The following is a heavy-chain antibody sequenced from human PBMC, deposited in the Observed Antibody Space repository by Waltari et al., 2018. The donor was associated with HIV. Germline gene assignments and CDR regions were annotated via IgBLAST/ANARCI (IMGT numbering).Heavy chain of an antibody. V-gene: IGHV4-38-2*02. Sequence: QVQLQESGPGLLRPSETLSLTCSVSGDSITSGYYWGWIRQSPTKGLEWIGSSDQSGSTRYNPSLKTRVSMSISTSTNQFSLKLTAVAAADTAIYYCARDAYYDFWSGALFPRTDWCAPWGQGALVSVTS. D-gene: IGHD3-3*01. CDR3: ARDAYYDFWSGALFPRTDWCAP. CDR2: SDQSGST. J-gene: IGHJ5*02. CDR1: GDSITSGYY.